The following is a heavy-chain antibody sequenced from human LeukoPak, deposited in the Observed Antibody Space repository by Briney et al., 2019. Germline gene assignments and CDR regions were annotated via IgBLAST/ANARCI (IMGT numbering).Heavy chain of an antibody. Sequence: GGSLRLSCAASGFTFSDYYMSWIRQAPGKGLEWVSYISSSGSTIYYADSVKGRFTISRDNSENTVSLQMNSLRVEDTAAYYCAKGVGSNTPYFFDYWGQGTLVTVSS. J-gene: IGHJ4*02. D-gene: IGHD1-26*01. V-gene: IGHV3-11*01. CDR2: ISSSGSTI. CDR3: AKGVGSNTPYFFDY. CDR1: GFTFSDYY.